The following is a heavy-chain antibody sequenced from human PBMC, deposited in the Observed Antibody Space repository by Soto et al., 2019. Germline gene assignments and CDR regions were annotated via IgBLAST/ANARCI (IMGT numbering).Heavy chain of an antibody. CDR3: AKSQAVAALYYFDY. V-gene: IGHV3-30*18. D-gene: IGHD6-19*01. CDR1: GFTFSSYG. Sequence: QVQLVESGGGVVQPGRSLRLSCAASGFTFSSYGMHWVRQAPGKGLEWVAVISYDGSNKYYADSVKGRFTISRDNSKNTLYLQMNSLRAEDTAVYYCAKSQAVAALYYFDYWGQGTLVTVSS. CDR2: ISYDGSNK. J-gene: IGHJ4*02.